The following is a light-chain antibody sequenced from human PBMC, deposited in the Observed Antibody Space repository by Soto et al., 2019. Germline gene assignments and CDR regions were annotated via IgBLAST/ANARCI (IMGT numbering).Light chain of an antibody. CDR2: END. Sequence: NFMLLQPHSVSESPGKTVTISCIRSSGSIASSYVQWYRQRPGSAPTTVIFENDQRPSGIPARFSGSIDRSSDSASLAISGLESEDEADYYCQSYDSSSWAFGGGTKLTVL. V-gene: IGLV6-57*04. CDR3: QSYDSSSWA. J-gene: IGLJ3*02. CDR1: SGSIASSY.